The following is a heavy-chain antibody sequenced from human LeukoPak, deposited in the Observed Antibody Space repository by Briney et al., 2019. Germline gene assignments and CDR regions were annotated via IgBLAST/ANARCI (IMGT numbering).Heavy chain of an antibody. CDR3: AKEGALGYCSSTSCEDAFDI. Sequence: GGSLGLSCAPSGFTFSSYAMGWVRQAPGKGLEWVSAISGSGGSTYYADSVKGRFTISRDNSKNTLSLQMNSLRAEDTAVYYCAKEGALGYCSSTSCEDAFDISGQGTMVSVSS. CDR1: GFTFSSYA. D-gene: IGHD2-2*01. J-gene: IGHJ3*02. V-gene: IGHV3-23*01. CDR2: ISGSGGST.